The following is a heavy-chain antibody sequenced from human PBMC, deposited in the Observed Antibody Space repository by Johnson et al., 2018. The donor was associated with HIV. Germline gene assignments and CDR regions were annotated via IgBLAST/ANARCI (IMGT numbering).Heavy chain of an antibody. CDR3: AREREWELRLDAFDI. Sequence: QVQLVESGGGVVQPGGSLRLSCAASGFTFSSYGMHWVRQAPGKGLEWVAFIRYDGSNKYYADSVRGRFTISRDNAKNSLYLQMNSLRAEDTALYYCAREREWELRLDAFDIWGQGTMVTVSS. J-gene: IGHJ3*02. CDR2: IRYDGSNK. D-gene: IGHD1-26*01. V-gene: IGHV3-30*02. CDR1: GFTFSSYG.